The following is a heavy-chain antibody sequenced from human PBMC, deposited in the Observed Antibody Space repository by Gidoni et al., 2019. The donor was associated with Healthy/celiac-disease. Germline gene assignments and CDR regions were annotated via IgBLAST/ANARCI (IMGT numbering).Heavy chain of an antibody. D-gene: IGHD3-10*01. Sequence: GLEWIGSIYYSGSTYYNPSLKSRVTISVDTSKNQFSLKLSSVTAADTAVYYCARRGGSRITMVRASNWFDPWGQGTLVTVSS. V-gene: IGHV4-39*01. J-gene: IGHJ5*02. CDR3: ARRGGSRITMVRASNWFDP. CDR2: IYYSGST.